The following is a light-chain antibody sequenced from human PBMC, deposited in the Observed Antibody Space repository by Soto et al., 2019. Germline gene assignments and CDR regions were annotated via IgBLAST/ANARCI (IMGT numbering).Light chain of an antibody. CDR1: SSDVGTYNL. CDR3: CSFAGHNTVV. V-gene: IGLV2-23*01. Sequence: QSALAQPASVSGSPGQSITISCTGISSDVGTYNLVSWYQQHPGKVPNLMIYEGNKRPSWVSDRFSGSKSGNTASLTISGLQAEDEADYYCCSFAGHNTVVFGGGTKLTVL. J-gene: IGLJ3*02. CDR2: EGN.